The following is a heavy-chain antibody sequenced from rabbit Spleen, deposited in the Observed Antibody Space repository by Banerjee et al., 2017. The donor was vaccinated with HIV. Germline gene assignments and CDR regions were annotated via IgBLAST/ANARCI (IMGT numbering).Heavy chain of an antibody. CDR2: IDPVFGIT. V-gene: IGHV1S7*01. D-gene: IGHD4-1*01. CDR1: GFDFSSYY. CDR3: ARDLAGVIGWNFGL. J-gene: IGHJ4*01. Sequence: QLKESGGGLVQPGGSLKLSCKGSGFDFSSYYMSWVRQAPGKGLEWIGYIDPVFGITYYANWVNGRFSISRENAQNTVFLQMTSLTAADTATYFCARDLAGVIGWNFGLWGPGTLVTVS.